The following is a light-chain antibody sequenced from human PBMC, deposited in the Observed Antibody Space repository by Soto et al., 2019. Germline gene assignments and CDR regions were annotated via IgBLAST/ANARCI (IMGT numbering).Light chain of an antibody. V-gene: IGKV1-27*01. CDR1: LDITDY. CDR2: AAS. J-gene: IGKJ1*01. CDR3: QNYDSAPWT. Sequence: DIQMTQSPSSLSASVGDRVTITCRASLDITDYLAWYQQKPGQVPKLLIYAASTLQSGVPSRFTASGSGTDFTLTITGLRPEDFATYYCQNYDSAPWTFGQGTKVEF.